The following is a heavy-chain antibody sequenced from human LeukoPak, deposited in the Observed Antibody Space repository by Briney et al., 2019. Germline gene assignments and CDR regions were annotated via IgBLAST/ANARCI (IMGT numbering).Heavy chain of an antibody. CDR1: GFTFSSYS. D-gene: IGHD3-3*01. J-gene: IGHJ6*04. CDR2: ISSSSSYI. V-gene: IGHV3-21*01. CDR3: ASLWSGYYLFG. Sequence: GGSLRLSCAASGFTFSSYSMNWVRQAPGKGLEWVSSISSSSSYIYYADSVKGRFTISRDNAKNSLYLQMNSLRAEDTAVYYCASLWSGYYLFGGGKGTTVTVSS.